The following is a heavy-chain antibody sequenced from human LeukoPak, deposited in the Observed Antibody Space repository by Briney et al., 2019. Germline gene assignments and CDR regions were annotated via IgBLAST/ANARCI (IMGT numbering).Heavy chain of an antibody. CDR3: ARVGVYYDSSGYYFDY. CDR2: ISSSSSYI. D-gene: IGHD3-22*01. V-gene: IGHV3-21*04. J-gene: IGHJ4*02. Sequence: GGSLRLSCAASGFTFSSYSMNWVRQAPGKGLEWVSSISSSSSYIYYADSVKGRFTISRDNAKNSLYLLMNSLRAEDTAVYYCARVGVYYDSSGYYFDYWGQGTLVTVSS. CDR1: GFTFSSYS.